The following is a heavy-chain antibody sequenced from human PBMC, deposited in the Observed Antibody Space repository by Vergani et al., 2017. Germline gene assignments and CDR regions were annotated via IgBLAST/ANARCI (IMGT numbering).Heavy chain of an antibody. Sequence: QVQLQESGPGLVKPSQTLSLTCTVSGGSISSGGYYWSWIRQHPGKGLEWIGYIYYSGSTYYNPSLKSRVTISVDPSKNQFSLKLSSVTSADTAVYYCARDVLTMAQEVPWGQATLVTVSS. D-gene: IGHD3-10*01. CDR2: IYYSGST. J-gene: IGHJ5*02. CDR1: GGSISSGGYY. V-gene: IGHV4-31*03. CDR3: ARDVLTMAQEVP.